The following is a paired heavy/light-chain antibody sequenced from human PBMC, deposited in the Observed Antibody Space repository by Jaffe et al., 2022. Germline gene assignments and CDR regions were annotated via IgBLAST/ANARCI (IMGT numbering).Heavy chain of an antibody. D-gene: IGHD1-1*01. V-gene: IGHV3-23*01. Sequence: EVQLLESGGGLVQPGGSLRLSCAASGFTFSSYAMSWVRQAPGKGLEWVSAISGSGGSTYYADSVKGRFTISRDNSKNTLYLQMNSLRAEDTAVYYCAKVGARSTFVDYWGQGTLVTVSS. CDR3: AKVGARSTFVDY. CDR1: GFTFSSYA. J-gene: IGHJ4*02. CDR2: ISGSGGST.
Light chain of an antibody. CDR1: QGISSA. Sequence: AIQLTQSPSSLSASVGDRVTITCRASQGISSALAWYQQKPGKAPKLLIYDASSLESGVPSRFSGSGSGTDFTLTISSLQPEDFATYYCQQFNSYPPLFTFGPGTKVDIK. V-gene: IGKV1-13*02. J-gene: IGKJ3*01. CDR2: DAS. CDR3: QQFNSYPPLFT.